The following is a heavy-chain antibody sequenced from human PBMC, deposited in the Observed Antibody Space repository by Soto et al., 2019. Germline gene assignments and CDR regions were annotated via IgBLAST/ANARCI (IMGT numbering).Heavy chain of an antibody. J-gene: IGHJ5*02. Sequence: PSETLSLTCSVSGDPISSGDYNCDCIRQHPGKGPEWIGYIYYSGITNYNPSLRSRVTMSVDTAQNQFSLRLTSVTAADTAVYYCTRARRYSSSWFWFDPWGQGTLVTVSS. CDR1: GDPISSGDYN. CDR3: TRARRYSSSWFWFDP. CDR2: IYYSGIT. V-gene: IGHV4-31*03. D-gene: IGHD6-13*01.